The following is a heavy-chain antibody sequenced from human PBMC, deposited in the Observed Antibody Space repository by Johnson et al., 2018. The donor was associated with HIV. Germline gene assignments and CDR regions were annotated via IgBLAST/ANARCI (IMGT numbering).Heavy chain of an antibody. J-gene: IGHJ3*02. Sequence: QVQLVESGGGVVQPGRSLRLSCAASGFTFSSYAMHWVRQAPGKGLEWVAVISYDGSNKYYADSVKGRFTISRDNSKNTLYLQINSLRAEDTAVYYCAQVKGAVDMWGQGKIVTVSS. V-gene: IGHV3-30-3*02. CDR3: AQVKGAVDM. CDR1: GFTFSSYA. CDR2: ISYDGSNK.